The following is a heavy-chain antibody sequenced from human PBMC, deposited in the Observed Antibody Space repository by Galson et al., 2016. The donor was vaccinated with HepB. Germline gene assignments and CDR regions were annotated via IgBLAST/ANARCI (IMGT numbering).Heavy chain of an antibody. D-gene: IGHD3-10*01. Sequence: SETLSLTCSVSGGSITNDSWTWIRQPPGKGLEWIGYIYYSGSPKYNPSLKSRLTISIDTSKNQVSLQLRSVTVVDTAVYYCARMAYFYGSGSRNWLDPWGQGTLVTVSS. CDR1: GGSITNDS. CDR3: ARMAYFYGSGSRNWLDP. J-gene: IGHJ5*02. CDR2: IYYSGSP. V-gene: IGHV4-59*13.